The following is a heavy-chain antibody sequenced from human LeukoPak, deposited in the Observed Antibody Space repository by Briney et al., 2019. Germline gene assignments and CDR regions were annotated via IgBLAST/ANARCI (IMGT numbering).Heavy chain of an antibody. CDR2: ISAYSGNT. D-gene: IGHD2-2*01. J-gene: IGHJ4*02. CDR1: GYTCTSYG. V-gene: IGHV1-18*04. CDR3: ARDSVVPAANADY. Sequence: ASVKVSCKASGYTCTSYGISWVRQAPGQGLEWMGWISAYSGNTNYAQKLQGRVTMTTDTSTSTAYVELRSLRTDDTAVYYCARDSVVPAANADYWGQGTLVTVSS.